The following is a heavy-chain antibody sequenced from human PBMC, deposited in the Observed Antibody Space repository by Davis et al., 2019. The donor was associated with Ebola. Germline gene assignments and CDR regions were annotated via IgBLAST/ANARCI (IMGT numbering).Heavy chain of an antibody. CDR3: ARDEGTVYALPLWNY. V-gene: IGHV1-18*01. CDR1: GYTFTSYA. J-gene: IGHJ4*02. CDR2: IGAYNGNT. D-gene: IGHD2-8*01. Sequence: AASVKVSCKASGYTFTSYAMHWVRQAPGQRLEWMGWIGAYNGNTNYAQKLRGRVTMTTDTSTSTAYMELRSLRSDDTAVYYCARDEGTVYALPLWNYWGQGTLVTVSS.